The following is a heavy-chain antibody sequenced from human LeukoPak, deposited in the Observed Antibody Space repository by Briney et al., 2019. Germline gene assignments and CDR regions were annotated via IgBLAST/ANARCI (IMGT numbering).Heavy chain of an antibody. J-gene: IGHJ6*03. V-gene: IGHV4-61*02. CDR2: IYTSGST. CDR3: AREDEARHDYYYYYMDV. Sequence: SETLSLTCTVSGGSISSGSYYWSWIRQPAGKGLEWIGRIYTSGSTNYNPSLKSRVTISVDTSKNQFSLKLSSVTAADTAVYYCAREDEARHDYYYYYMDVWGQGTMVTVSS. D-gene: IGHD6-6*01. CDR1: GGSISSGSYY.